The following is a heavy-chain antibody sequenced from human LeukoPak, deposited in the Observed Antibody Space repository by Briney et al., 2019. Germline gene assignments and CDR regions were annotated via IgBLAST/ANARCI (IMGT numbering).Heavy chain of an antibody. CDR2: IHPRRGDT. D-gene: IGHD6-6*01. Sequence: ASVKVSCKTSGYSFTAFYIHWVRQAPGQGLEWMGWIHPRRGDTNYAQKFQGRVTMTRDTSISTAYMELSRLRSDDTAVYYCASADSSSSEVYYYGMDVWGQGTTVTVSS. CDR1: GYSFTAFY. V-gene: IGHV1-2*02. CDR3: ASADSSSSEVYYYGMDV. J-gene: IGHJ6*02.